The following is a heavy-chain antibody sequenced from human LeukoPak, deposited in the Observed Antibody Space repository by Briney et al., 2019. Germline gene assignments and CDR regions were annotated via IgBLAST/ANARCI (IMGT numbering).Heavy chain of an antibody. D-gene: IGHD3-22*01. CDR3: TTSLTSGYYIDY. Sequence: GGSLRLSCAASGFTFSNAWMSWVRQAPGKGLEWVGRIKSKTDGGSTDYAAPVKGRFTISRDDSKNTLFLQMNSPKTEDTAVYYCTTSLTSGYYIDYWGQGTLVTVSS. CDR2: IKSKTDGGST. J-gene: IGHJ4*02. V-gene: IGHV3-15*01. CDR1: GFTFSNAW.